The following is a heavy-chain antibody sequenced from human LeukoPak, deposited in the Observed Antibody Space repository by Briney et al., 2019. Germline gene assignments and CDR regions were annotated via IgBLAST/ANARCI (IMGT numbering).Heavy chain of an antibody. J-gene: IGHJ4*02. V-gene: IGHV3-23*01. Sequence: GGSLRLSCAASGFSFTSYAMTWVRQVPGKGLEWVSAIRPSGEATFYADSVKGRLTVSRDNSKNTLYLQMNSLRAEDTALYYCAREGPDMTASHFDYWGQGTLVTVSS. CDR2: IRPSGEAT. CDR1: GFSFTSYA. D-gene: IGHD2-21*02. CDR3: AREGPDMTASHFDY.